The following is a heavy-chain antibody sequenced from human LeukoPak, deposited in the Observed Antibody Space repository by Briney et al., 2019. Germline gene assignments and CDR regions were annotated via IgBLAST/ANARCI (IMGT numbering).Heavy chain of an antibody. CDR1: GFTFSSSW. J-gene: IGHJ4*02. V-gene: IGHV3-7*01. CDR2: IKGGGSEK. D-gene: IGHD3-10*01. CDR3: AIGLGFGEAQCD. Sequence: GGSLRLSCTGSGFTFSSSWMSWVRQAPGKGLEWVANIKGGGSEKYYVDSVKGRFTISRDNAKSSLFLQMNNLRVDDTAVYYCAIGLGFGEAQCDWGPGTLVTVSS.